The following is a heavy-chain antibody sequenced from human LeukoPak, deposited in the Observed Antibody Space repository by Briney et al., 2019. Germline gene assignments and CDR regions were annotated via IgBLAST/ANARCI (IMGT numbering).Heavy chain of an antibody. J-gene: IGHJ5*02. V-gene: IGHV1-2*02. CDR2: INPNSGGT. CDR3: ARVSIVVVPAAWFDH. Sequence: ASVKVSCKASGYTFTGYYMHWVRQAPGQGLEWMGWINPNSGGTNYAQKFQGRVTMTRDTSISTAYMELSRLRSDDTAVYYCARVSIVVVPAAWFDHWGQGTLVTVSS. CDR1: GYTFTGYY. D-gene: IGHD2-2*01.